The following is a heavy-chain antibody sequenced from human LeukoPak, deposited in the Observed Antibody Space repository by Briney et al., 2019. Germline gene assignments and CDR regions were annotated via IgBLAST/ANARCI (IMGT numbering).Heavy chain of an antibody. CDR1: GFTFTTYT. D-gene: IGHD3-22*01. J-gene: IGHJ4*02. Sequence: PGGSLRLSCAASGFTFTTYTMSWVRQAPGKGLEWVSFISGRRTYISYADSVKGRFTISRDNAKNSLYLQMNSLRAEDTAVYFGASVYYGDYHDISEYYYFDNWGQGTLVTVSS. V-gene: IGHV3-21*01. CDR3: ASVYYGDYHDISEYYYFDN. CDR2: ISGRRTYI.